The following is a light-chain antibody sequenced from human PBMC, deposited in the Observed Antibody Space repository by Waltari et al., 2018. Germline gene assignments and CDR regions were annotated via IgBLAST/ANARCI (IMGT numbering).Light chain of an antibody. CDR1: RSDLGCDTY. V-gene: IGLV2-14*01. Sequence: SALTQTASVSASPGQSISIPCPGTRSDLGCDTYVAWYPQHPGQDHKLMIYDVSELPSGVSNRFSGSKSGNTASLTISGLQAEDEAYYYCNSYAGSSSWVFGGGTKLTVL. CDR3: NSYAGSSSWV. J-gene: IGLJ3*02. CDR2: DVS.